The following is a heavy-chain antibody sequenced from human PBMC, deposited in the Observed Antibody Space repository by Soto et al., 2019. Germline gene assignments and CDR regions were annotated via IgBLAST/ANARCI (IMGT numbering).Heavy chain of an antibody. CDR2: IYYSGST. CDR1: GGSISSSSYY. CDR3: ATELGYCSGGSCPREYYYYYYGMEV. J-gene: IGHJ6*02. V-gene: IGHV4-39*02. Sequence: PSETLSLTCTVSGGSISSSSYYWGWIRQPPGKGLEWIGSIYYSGSTYYNPSLKSRVTISVDTSKNQFSLKLSSVTAADTAVYYSATELGYCSGGSCPREYYYYYYGMEVWGQGTTVTVSS. D-gene: IGHD2-15*01.